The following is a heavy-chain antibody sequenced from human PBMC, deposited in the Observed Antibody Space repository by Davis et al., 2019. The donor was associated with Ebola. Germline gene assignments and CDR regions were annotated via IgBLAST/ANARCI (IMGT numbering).Heavy chain of an antibody. Sequence: GESLKISCAASGFTFSGSAMHWVRQAPGKGLEWVSSISIGGGRTYYADSVKGRFSISRDNAKNLLYLQMNSLSADDTAVYYCARPKGDYLADAFDLWGQGTLVTVSS. CDR3: ARPKGDYLADAFDL. V-gene: IGHV3-21*01. CDR2: ISIGGGRT. CDR1: GFTFSGSA. J-gene: IGHJ3*01. D-gene: IGHD4-11*01.